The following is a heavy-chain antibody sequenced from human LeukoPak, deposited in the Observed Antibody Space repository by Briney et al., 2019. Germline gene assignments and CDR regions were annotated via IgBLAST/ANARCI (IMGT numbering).Heavy chain of an antibody. CDR2: INHSGST. CDR1: GGSFSGYY. Sequence: PSETLSLTCAVYGGSFSGYYWSWIRQPPGKGLEWIGEINHSGSTNYNPSLKSRVTILVDTSKNQFSLKLSSATAADTGVYYCARDCYYDSSGYCYWGQGTLVTVSS. D-gene: IGHD3-22*01. J-gene: IGHJ4*02. CDR3: ARDCYYDSSGYCY. V-gene: IGHV4-34*01.